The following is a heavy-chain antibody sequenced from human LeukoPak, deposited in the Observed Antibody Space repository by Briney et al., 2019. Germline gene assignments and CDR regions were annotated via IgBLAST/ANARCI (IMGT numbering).Heavy chain of an antibody. CDR1: GFTFSSYC. Sequence: GGSLRLSCAASGFTFSSYCMNWVRQAPGKGLEWVSSISSSSSYIYYADPVKGRFTISRDNAKNSLYLQMNSLRAEDTAVYYCASGSYYTNYFDYWGQGTLVTVSS. CDR2: ISSSSSYI. D-gene: IGHD1-26*01. CDR3: ASGSYYTNYFDY. J-gene: IGHJ4*02. V-gene: IGHV3-21*01.